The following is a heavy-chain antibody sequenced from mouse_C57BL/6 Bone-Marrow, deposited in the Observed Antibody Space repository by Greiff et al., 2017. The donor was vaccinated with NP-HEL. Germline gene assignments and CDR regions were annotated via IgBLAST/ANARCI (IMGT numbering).Heavy chain of an antibody. CDR1: GFSLTSYG. D-gene: IGHD2-5*01. CDR3: ARNRDSNYAWFAY. Sequence: QVQLQQSGPGLVQPSQSLSITCTVSGFSLTSYGVHWVRQSPGKGLEWLGVIWSGGSTDYNAAFISRLSISKDTSKSQVFFKMNRLQADDTAIYYCARNRDSNYAWFAYWGQGTLVTVSA. CDR2: IWSGGST. J-gene: IGHJ3*01. V-gene: IGHV2-2*01.